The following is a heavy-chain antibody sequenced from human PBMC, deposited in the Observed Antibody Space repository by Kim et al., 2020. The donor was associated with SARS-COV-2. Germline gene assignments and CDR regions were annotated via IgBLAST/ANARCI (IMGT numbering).Heavy chain of an antibody. CDR1: GGSFSGYY. D-gene: IGHD3-22*01. Sequence: SETLSLTCAVYGGSFSGYYWSWIRQPPGKGLEWIGEINHSGSTNYNPSLKSRVTISVDTSKNQFSLKLSSVTAADTAVYYCARNPHYYDSSGYSGFDYWGQGTLVTVSS. V-gene: IGHV4-34*01. J-gene: IGHJ4*02. CDR3: ARNPHYYDSSGYSGFDY. CDR2: INHSGST.